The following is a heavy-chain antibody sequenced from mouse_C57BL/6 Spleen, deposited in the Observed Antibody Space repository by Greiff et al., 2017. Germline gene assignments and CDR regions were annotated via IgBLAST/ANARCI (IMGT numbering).Heavy chain of an antibody. CDR3: ARDERLPYFDY. D-gene: IGHD3-2*02. Sequence: DVMLAESGGGLVKPGGSLKLSCAASGFTFRSYAMSWVRQTPEKRLEWVATISDGGSYTYYPDNVKGRFTISRDNAKNNLYLQMSHLKSEDTAMYYCARDERLPYFDYWGQGTTLTVSS. V-gene: IGHV5-4*01. J-gene: IGHJ2*01. CDR2: ISDGGSYT. CDR1: GFTFRSYA.